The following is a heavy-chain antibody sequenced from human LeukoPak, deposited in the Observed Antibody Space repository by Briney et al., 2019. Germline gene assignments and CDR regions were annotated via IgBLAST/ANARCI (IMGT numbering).Heavy chain of an antibody. J-gene: IGHJ4*02. CDR2: ISNEGNYK. CDR3: AKGGHYLFDY. Sequence: GRSLRLSCEGSGFTFSRHGMHWVRQAPGKGLEWVAVISNEGNYKYYGDSVKGRFAISRDNFKNTTYLQMNYLRPEDTAVYFCAKGGHYLFDYWGQGALVTVSS. D-gene: IGHD3-10*01. V-gene: IGHV3-30*18. CDR1: GFTFSRHG.